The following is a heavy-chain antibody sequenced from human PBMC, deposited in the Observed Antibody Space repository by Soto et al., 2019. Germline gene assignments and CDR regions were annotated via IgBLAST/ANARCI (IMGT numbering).Heavy chain of an antibody. D-gene: IGHD1-1*01. CDR1: GQSFSGHS. Sequence: QVQLQQWGAGLVKPSETLSLSCAVYGQSFSGHSWAWIRQPPGKGLAWIGEINESGSTYYNPSLKSRVIISTDTSKNQFSLKLSSVSAADTAAYFCARGSGIVALPGELEDVNYDYWGQGALVNVSS. V-gene: IGHV4-34*01. CDR2: INESGST. J-gene: IGHJ4*02. CDR3: ARGSGIVALPGELEDVNYDY.